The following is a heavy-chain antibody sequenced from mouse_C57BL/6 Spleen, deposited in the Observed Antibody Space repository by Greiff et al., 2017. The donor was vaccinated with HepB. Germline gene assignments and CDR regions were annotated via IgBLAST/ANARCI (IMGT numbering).Heavy chain of an antibody. CDR2: ISYSGSN. D-gene: IGHD1-1*01. CDR1: GYSITSDY. Sequence: VQLKESGPGLAKPSQTLSLTCSVTGYSITSDYWNWIRKFPGNKLEYMGYISYSGSNYYNPSLNSRISITRDTSKNQYYLQLNSVTTEDTATYYGAKGSSYAMDYWGQGTSVTVSS. CDR3: AKGSSYAMDY. V-gene: IGHV3-8*01. J-gene: IGHJ4*01.